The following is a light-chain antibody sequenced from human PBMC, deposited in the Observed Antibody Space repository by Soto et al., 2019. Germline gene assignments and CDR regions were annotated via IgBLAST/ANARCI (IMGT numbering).Light chain of an antibody. V-gene: IGKV3D-15*01. J-gene: IGKJ5*01. CDR3: QQYNNWPIT. CDR1: QSVSNN. CDR2: DAS. Sequence: EIVFTQSPSTLSLSPGERATLSCRASQSVSNNYLAWYQQKPGQAPRLLIYDASTRATGTPARFSGSGSGTKFTLSISSLQSADFAVYYCQQYNNWPITFGQGTRLEI.